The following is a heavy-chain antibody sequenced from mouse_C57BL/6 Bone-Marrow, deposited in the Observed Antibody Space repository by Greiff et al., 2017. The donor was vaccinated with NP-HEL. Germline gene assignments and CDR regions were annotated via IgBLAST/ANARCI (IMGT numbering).Heavy chain of an antibody. Sequence: VQLQQSGAELVRPGASVKLSCTASGFTITDDYMHWVKQRPEPGLEWIGWIDPDNGDTEYVSKFQGKATMTADQSSHTTYLQLSSLTSVDTAVYYGATGDYYCSSYNAWFADWGQGTLVTVSA. J-gene: IGHJ3*01. CDR3: ATGDYYCSSYNAWFAD. CDR2: IDPDNGDT. V-gene: IGHV14-4*01. CDR1: GFTITDDY. D-gene: IGHD1-1*01.